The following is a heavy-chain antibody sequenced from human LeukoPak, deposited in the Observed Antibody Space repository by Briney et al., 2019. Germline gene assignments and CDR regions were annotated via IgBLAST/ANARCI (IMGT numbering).Heavy chain of an antibody. CDR3: ARAGPNDHRFDH. Sequence: PGGSLRLSCAASEFMLTNYAMHWVRQAPGKGLEWVAVISYHGTSKYYADSVKGRFTISRDISRNTLYLQMDSLRAEDTAVYYCARAGPNDHRFDHWGQGTLVTVSS. V-gene: IGHV3-30-3*01. J-gene: IGHJ4*02. CDR1: EFMLTNYA. D-gene: IGHD1-1*01. CDR2: ISYHGTSK.